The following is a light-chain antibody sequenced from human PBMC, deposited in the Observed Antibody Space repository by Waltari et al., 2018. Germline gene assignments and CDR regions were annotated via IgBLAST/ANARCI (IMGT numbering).Light chain of an antibody. Sequence: QSALTQPASVSGSPGQSITISCTGTSSDVGGYNSVSWYQQHAGKAPKLMICDVTNRPSGGSNRFSGSKSGNTASLAISGLQAEDEADYYCSSYTSSNTWLFGGGTKLTVL. CDR1: SSDVGGYNS. CDR3: SSYTSSNTWL. CDR2: DVT. J-gene: IGLJ3*02. V-gene: IGLV2-14*01.